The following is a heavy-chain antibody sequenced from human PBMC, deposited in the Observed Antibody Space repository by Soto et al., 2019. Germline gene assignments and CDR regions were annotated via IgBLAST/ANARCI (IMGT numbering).Heavy chain of an antibody. CDR3: FFSYYCTNGVCYPFAYFQH. CDR1: GYTFTSYD. V-gene: IGHV1-8*01. CDR2: MNPNSGNT. D-gene: IGHD2-8*01. Sequence: GASVKVSCKASGYTFTSYDINWVRQATGQGLEWMGWMNPNSGNTGYAQKFQGRVTMTRNTSISTAYMELSSLRSEDTAVYYCFFSYYCTNGVCYPFAYFQHWGQGALVTVSS. J-gene: IGHJ1*01.